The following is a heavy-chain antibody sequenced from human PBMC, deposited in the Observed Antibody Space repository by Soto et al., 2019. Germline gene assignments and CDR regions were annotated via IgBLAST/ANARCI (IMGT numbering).Heavy chain of an antibody. D-gene: IGHD3-10*01. CDR2: INDQGSSP. CDR1: GFTFSNYW. Sequence: PGGSLRLSCAASGFTFSNYWMHWVRQAPGKGLVWVSRINDQGSSPTYSTSLKTRLTISKDTSKNQVVLTMANMDPVDTATYYCARIQHGYGSTAFDYWGQGTLVTVSS. J-gene: IGHJ4*02. CDR3: ARIQHGYGSTAFDY. V-gene: IGHV3-74*01.